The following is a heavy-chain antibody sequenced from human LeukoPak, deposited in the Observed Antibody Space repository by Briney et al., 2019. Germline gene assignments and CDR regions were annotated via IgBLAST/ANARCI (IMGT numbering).Heavy chain of an antibody. J-gene: IGHJ3*02. D-gene: IGHD3-3*01. CDR2: INTDGSST. V-gene: IGHV3-74*01. Sequence: GGSLRLSCAASGFTFSSYWMHWVRQAPGKGLVWVSRINTDGSSTSYADSVKGRFTISRDNAKNTLYLQMNSLRAEDTAVYYCAREEWSHAFDIWGQGTMVTVSS. CDR1: GFTFSSYW. CDR3: AREEWSHAFDI.